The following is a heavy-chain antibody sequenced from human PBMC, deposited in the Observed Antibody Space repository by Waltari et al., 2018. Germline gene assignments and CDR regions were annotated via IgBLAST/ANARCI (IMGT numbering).Heavy chain of an antibody. CDR2: INEDERER. CDR3: ARGRSETYRGGVFDI. D-gene: IGHD1-26*01. J-gene: IGHJ3*02. Sequence: EVQLVESGGGLVQPGGSLRLSCTASGCTLASYWTNWVRQAPGKGLEWVANINEDERERSFVDSVKGRFTISRDNAKNTLYLQMNSLRVEDTAVYYCARGRSETYRGGVFDIWGQGTMVTVSS. V-gene: IGHV3-7*01. CDR1: GCTLASYW.